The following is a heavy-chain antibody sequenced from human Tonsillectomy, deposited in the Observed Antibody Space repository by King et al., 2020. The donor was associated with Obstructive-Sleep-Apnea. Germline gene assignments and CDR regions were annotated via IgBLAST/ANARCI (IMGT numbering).Heavy chain of an antibody. Sequence: VQLQESGPGLVKPSETLSLTCTVSGGSISSYYWSWIRQPAGKGLEWIGRIYTSGSTNYNPSLKSRVTMSVDTSKNQFSLKLSSVTAADTAVYYCARDRYDILTGYFGWASFDPWGQGTLVTVSS. J-gene: IGHJ5*02. CDR3: ARDRYDILTGYFGWASFDP. D-gene: IGHD3-9*01. V-gene: IGHV4-4*07. CDR1: GGSISSYY. CDR2: IYTSGST.